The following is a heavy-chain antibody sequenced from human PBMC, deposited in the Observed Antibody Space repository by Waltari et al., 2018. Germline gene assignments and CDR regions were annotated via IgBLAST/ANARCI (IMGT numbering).Heavy chain of an antibody. CDR3: ARDRGFNQLVRAAFDY. CDR2: ISSSSSYI. J-gene: IGHJ4*02. CDR1: GFTFSSYS. D-gene: IGHD6-13*01. Sequence: EVQLVESGGGLVKPGGSLRLSCAASGFTFSSYSMNWVRQAPGKGLEWVSSISSSSSYIYYADSVKGRFTISRDNAKNSLYLQMNSLRAEDTAVYYCARDRGFNQLVRAAFDYWGQGTLVTVSS. V-gene: IGHV3-21*01.